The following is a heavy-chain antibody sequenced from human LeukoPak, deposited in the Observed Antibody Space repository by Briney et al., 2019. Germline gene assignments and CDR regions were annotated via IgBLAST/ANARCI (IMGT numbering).Heavy chain of an antibody. D-gene: IGHD1-26*01. CDR2: IASGSTIM. CDR1: GSTFGLYS. J-gene: IGHJ4*02. Sequence: GGPLRLSCVASGSTFGLYSMNWVRRAPGKGLEGVAYIASGSTIMNYTDSVKGRFTISRDNAKNSLYLKMNSLRAEDTAVYYCARGFSGSYPNRVYWGQGTLVTVSS. CDR3: ARGFSGSYPNRVY. V-gene: IGHV3-48*04.